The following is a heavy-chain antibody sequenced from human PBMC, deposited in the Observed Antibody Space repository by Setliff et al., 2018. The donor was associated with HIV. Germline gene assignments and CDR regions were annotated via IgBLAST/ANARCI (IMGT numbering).Heavy chain of an antibody. J-gene: IGHJ4*02. V-gene: IGHV5-51*01. D-gene: IGHD3-3*01. CDR3: ARLVTTYDFWSGYPCHFDY. CDR2: IYPGDSDI. Sequence: PGESLKISCQASGYTFTNYWIGWVRQMPGEGLEWMGIIYPGDSDITYSPSFEGQVTISADKSISTAYLQWSSLKASDTAMYYCARLVTTYDFWSGYPCHFDYWGQGTLVTVSS. CDR1: GYTFTNYW.